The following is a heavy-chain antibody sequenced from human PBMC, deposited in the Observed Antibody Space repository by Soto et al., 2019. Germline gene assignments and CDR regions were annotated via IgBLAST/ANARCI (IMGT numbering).Heavy chain of an antibody. J-gene: IGHJ4*02. CDR1: GFTFSGSA. CDR3: TRDDPGVTRGY. V-gene: IGHV3-73*01. CDR2: IRSKANSYAT. D-gene: IGHD3-10*01. Sequence: EVQLVESGGGLVQPGGSLKLSCAASGFTFSGSAMHWVRQASGKGLEWVGRIRSKANSYATAYAASMKGRFTISRDDSKNTAYLQMNSLKTEDTAVYYCTRDDPGVTRGYWGQGTLVTVSS.